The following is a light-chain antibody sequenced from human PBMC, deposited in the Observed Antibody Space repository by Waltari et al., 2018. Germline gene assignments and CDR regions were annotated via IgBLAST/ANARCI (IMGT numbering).Light chain of an antibody. CDR3: QQYGSASWT. CDR1: QTVSSMY. V-gene: IGKV3-20*01. J-gene: IGKJ1*01. CDR2: GAS. Sequence: EIELSQSPCTRSMSTGERATRHSRASQTVSSMYLTWYQRKPGQAPRLLIYGASSRTTAIPYRFSGSGSGTDFTLTISRLEPEDFAVYYCQQYGSASWTFGQGTKVEIK.